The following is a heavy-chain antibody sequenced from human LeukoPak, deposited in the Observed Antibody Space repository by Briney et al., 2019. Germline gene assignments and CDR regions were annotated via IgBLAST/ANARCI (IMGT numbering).Heavy chain of an antibody. V-gene: IGHV4-39*07. CDR2: IYYSGST. CDR1: GGSISSSSYY. Sequence: SETLSLTCTVSGGSISSSSYYWGWIRQPPGKGLEWIGSIYYSGSTYYNPSLKSRVTISVDTSKNQFSLKLSSVTAADTAVYYCARGPGGATISTVDYWGQGTLVTVSS. J-gene: IGHJ4*02. CDR3: ARGPGGATISTVDY. D-gene: IGHD5-12*01.